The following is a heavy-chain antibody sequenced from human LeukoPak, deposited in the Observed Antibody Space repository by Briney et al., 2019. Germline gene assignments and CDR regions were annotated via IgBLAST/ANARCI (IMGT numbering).Heavy chain of an antibody. D-gene: IGHD5-18*01. CDR2: ISSSSSYI. CDR3: ARIPSWDTAMAAGDY. CDR1: GFTFSSYS. V-gene: IGHV3-21*01. Sequence: GGSLRLSCAASGFTFSSYSMNWVRQAPGKGLEWVSSISSSSSYIYYADSVKGRFTISRDNAKNSLYLQMNGLRAEDTAVYYCARIPSWDTAMAAGDYWGQGTLVTVSS. J-gene: IGHJ4*02.